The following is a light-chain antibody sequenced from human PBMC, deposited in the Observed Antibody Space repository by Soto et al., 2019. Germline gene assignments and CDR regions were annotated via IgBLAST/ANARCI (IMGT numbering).Light chain of an antibody. J-gene: IGLJ3*02. CDR2: EVT. Sequence: ALTQPASVSGSPGQSISISCTGTSSDVGAYDRVSWYQHHPGKAPKLLIYEVTNRPSGVSTRFSGSKSANTASLTISGLQPEDEASYYCASYTRVDSWVFGGGTKVTVL. V-gene: IGLV2-14*01. CDR3: ASYTRVDSWV. CDR1: SSDVGAYDR.